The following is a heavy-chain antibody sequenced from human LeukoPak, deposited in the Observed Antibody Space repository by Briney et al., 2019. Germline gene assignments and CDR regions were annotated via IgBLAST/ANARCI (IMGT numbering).Heavy chain of an antibody. CDR3: AKAPSPYGGVDY. Sequence: PGRSLRLSCAASGFTFSTYGIHWVRQAPGKGLEWVAVIWYDGSNKFYADSVKGRFTISRDNSKNTLYLQMNSLRAEDTAVYYCAKAPSPYGGVDYWGQGTLVTVSS. CDR2: IWYDGSNK. V-gene: IGHV3-33*06. CDR1: GFTFSTYG. D-gene: IGHD4-17*01. J-gene: IGHJ4*02.